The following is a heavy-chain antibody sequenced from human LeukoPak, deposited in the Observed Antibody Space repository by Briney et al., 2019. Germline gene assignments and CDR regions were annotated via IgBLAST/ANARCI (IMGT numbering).Heavy chain of an antibody. D-gene: IGHD3-22*01. V-gene: IGHV4-59*01. Sequence: PSETLSPTCTVSGGSISGFHWSWIRQPPGKGLEWIGSIYYSGSTNYNPSLKSRVTISVDTSRDQFSLKLSSVTAADTAVYYCARNPYYYDSSGLFDIWGQGTMVTVSS. CDR3: ARNPYYYDSSGLFDI. CDR1: GGSISGFH. CDR2: IYYSGST. J-gene: IGHJ3*02.